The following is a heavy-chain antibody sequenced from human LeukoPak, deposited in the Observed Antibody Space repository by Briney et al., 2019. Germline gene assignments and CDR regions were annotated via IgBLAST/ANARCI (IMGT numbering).Heavy chain of an antibody. CDR1: GFSFSTFS. J-gene: IGHJ4*02. D-gene: IGHD1-1*01. Sequence: GGSLRLSCAASGFSFSTFSMHWVRQAPGKGLQWVAVMSYDGSNIYYADSVKGRFTISRDNSKNTLYLQMNSLRAEDTAIYYCAKVYTTGWSLPFDSWGQGTLVTVSS. CDR2: MSYDGSNI. CDR3: AKVYTTGWSLPFDS. V-gene: IGHV3-30-3*01.